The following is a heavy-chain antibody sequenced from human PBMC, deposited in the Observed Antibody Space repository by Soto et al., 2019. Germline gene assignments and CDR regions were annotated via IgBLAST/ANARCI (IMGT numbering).Heavy chain of an antibody. CDR2: VSFDGSNK. V-gene: IGHV3-30-3*01. D-gene: IGHD6-13*01. CDR3: ARDQTGITTAGGGRIDH. Sequence: QVQLVESGGGVVQPGRSLRLSCAASGFTFSTHAMHWVRQAPGKGLECVAIVSFDGSNKYYADSVKGRFTNSRDNAKNTLYLQMSGLTPEGTAFYYCARDQTGITTAGGGRIDHWGQGTLVTVSS. J-gene: IGHJ4*02. CDR1: GFTFSTHA.